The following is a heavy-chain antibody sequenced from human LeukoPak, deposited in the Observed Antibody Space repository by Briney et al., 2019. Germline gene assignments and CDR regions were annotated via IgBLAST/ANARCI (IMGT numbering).Heavy chain of an antibody. CDR1: GFSFGTYT. V-gene: IGHV3-21*06. CDR2: ISSGDSYI. D-gene: IGHD5-12*01. Sequence: GGSLRLSCAASGFSFGTYTMNWIRQPPGKGLEWVSSISSGDSYIFYADSLQGRFTISRDNANNSLFLQMNSLRAEDTAVYYCARSHSGGLYFFDSWGHGTMVTVSS. CDR3: ARSHSGGLYFFDS. J-gene: IGHJ4*01.